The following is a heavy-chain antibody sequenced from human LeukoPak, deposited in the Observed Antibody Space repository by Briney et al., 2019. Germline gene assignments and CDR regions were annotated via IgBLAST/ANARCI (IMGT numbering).Heavy chain of an antibody. J-gene: IGHJ4*02. CDR3: ARERRPTVLYFDY. D-gene: IGHD4-17*01. Sequence: GGSLRLSCAASGFTFSSYWMSWVRQAPGKGREWGANIKQDGSEKYYVDSVKGRFTISRDNAKNSLYLQMNSLRAEDTAVYYCARERRPTVLYFDYWGQGTLVTVSS. CDR2: IKQDGSEK. CDR1: GFTFSSYW. V-gene: IGHV3-7*01.